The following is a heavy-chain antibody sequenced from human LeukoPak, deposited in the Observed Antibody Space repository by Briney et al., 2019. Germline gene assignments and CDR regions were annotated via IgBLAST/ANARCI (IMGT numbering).Heavy chain of an antibody. CDR2: IIPIFGTA. J-gene: IGHJ4*02. V-gene: IGHV1-69*05. D-gene: IGHD1-26*01. Sequence: SVKVSCKASGYTFTRYDMDWVRQAPGQGLEWMGGIIPIFGTANYAQKFQGRITITTDESTSTAYMELSSLRSEDTAVYYCARDLGVGAAPYFDYWGQGTLVTVSS. CDR1: GYTFTRYD. CDR3: ARDLGVGAAPYFDY.